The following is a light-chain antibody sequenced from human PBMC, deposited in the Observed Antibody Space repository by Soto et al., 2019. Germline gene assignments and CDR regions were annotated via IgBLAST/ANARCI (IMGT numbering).Light chain of an antibody. Sequence: EIVLTQSPGTLSLSPGERATLSCRASQTVSNKLAWYQHKPGQAPRLLIYDTSNRATGIPARFSGSGSGTDFTLTINSLQSEDFAVYYCQMYNNWVGTFGGGTKVDIK. CDR1: QTVSNK. J-gene: IGKJ4*01. CDR2: DTS. V-gene: IGKV3D-15*01. CDR3: QMYNNWVGT.